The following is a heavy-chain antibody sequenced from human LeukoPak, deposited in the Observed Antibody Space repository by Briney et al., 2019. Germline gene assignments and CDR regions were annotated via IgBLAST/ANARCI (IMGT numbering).Heavy chain of an antibody. CDR3: AKRVQSSSWYAAFDY. D-gene: IGHD6-13*01. Sequence: GGSLRLSRAASGFTFSTYAMSWVRQTPGKGLEWVSGFSGSGGHTNYAESVKGRFTISRDNSKNTLYLQMNSLRAEDTAVYYCAKRVQSSSWYAAFDYWGQGTLVTVSS. CDR1: GFTFSTYA. CDR2: FSGSGGHT. V-gene: IGHV3-23*01. J-gene: IGHJ4*02.